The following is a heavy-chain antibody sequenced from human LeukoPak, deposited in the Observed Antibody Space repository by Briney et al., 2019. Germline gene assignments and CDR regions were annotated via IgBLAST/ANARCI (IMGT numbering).Heavy chain of an antibody. CDR1: GYTFTGYY. V-gene: IGHV1-2*02. Sequence: GASVKLSCNASGYTFTGYYMHWMRHAHGQGLEWMGWINPNSGGTNYEQKFQGRGSMTSDTSISTAYMELSRLRSDDTAVYYCARDRGYGDNDYWGQGTLVTVSS. CDR2: INPNSGGT. J-gene: IGHJ4*02. D-gene: IGHD4-17*01. CDR3: ARDRGYGDNDY.